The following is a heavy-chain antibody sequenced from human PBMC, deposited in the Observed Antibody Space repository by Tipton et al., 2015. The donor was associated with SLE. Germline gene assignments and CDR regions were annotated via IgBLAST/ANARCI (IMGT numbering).Heavy chain of an antibody. CDR1: GGSISSSSYY. CDR3: ARGYYDFWSGFYNVGYYFDY. D-gene: IGHD3-3*01. CDR2: IYYSGST. J-gene: IGHJ4*02. V-gene: IGHV4-39*07. Sequence: TLSLTCTVSGGSISSSSYYWGWIRQPPGKGLEWIGSIYYSGSTYYNPSLKSRVTISVDTSKNQFSLHLDSVTAADTAVYYCARGYYDFWSGFYNVGYYFDYWGQGSLVAVSS.